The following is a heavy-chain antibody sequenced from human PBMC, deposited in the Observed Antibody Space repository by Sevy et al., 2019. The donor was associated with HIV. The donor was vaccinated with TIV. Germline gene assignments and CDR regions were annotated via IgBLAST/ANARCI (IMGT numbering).Heavy chain of an antibody. CDR2: ISASGDHT. CDR1: GFTFSSQA. J-gene: IGHJ4*02. CDR3: EIEGTHRRRDY. V-gene: IGHV3-23*01. Sequence: GGYLRLSCAASGFTFSSQAMSWVRQSPGKGQKWVSIISASGDHTYYADSVKGRFTISRDNSKNTLYLQMNGLRADDTAVYYCEIEGTHRRRDYGGRGTQVTVSS.